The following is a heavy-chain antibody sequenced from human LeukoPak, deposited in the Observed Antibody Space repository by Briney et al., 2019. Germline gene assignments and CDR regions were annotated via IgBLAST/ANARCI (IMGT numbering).Heavy chain of an antibody. Sequence: GGSLRLSCAASGFTFSSYSMNWVRQPPGKGLEWVSSISSSSSYIYYADSVKGRFTISRDNAKNPLYLQMNSLRAEHTAVYYCASPQGAPKWGQGTLVTVSS. CDR2: ISSSSSYI. J-gene: IGHJ4*02. CDR1: GFTFSSYS. CDR3: ASPQGAPK. V-gene: IGHV3-21*01. D-gene: IGHD1-26*01.